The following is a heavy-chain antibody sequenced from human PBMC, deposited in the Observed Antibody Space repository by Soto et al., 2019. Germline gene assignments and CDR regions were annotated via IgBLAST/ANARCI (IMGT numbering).Heavy chain of an antibody. V-gene: IGHV3-48*04. CDR1: GFTFSSYS. CDR3: ARGLYGYSGYDVPNSPDY. CDR2: ISSSSSTI. Sequence: GGSLRLSCAASGFTFSSYSMNWVRQAPGKGLEWVSYISSSSSTIYYADSVKGRFTISRDNAKNSLYLQMNSLRAEDTAVYYCARGLYGYSGYDVPNSPDYWGQGTLVTVSS. J-gene: IGHJ4*02. D-gene: IGHD5-12*01.